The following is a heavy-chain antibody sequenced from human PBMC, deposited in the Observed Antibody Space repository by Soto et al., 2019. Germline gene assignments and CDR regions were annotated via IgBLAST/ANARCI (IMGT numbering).Heavy chain of an antibody. CDR3: ARTSVNWGSRGRVDC. D-gene: IGHD7-27*01. Sequence: QITLKESGPTLVQPTQTLTLTCTFSGFSLSTSGVGVGWIRQPPGKALEWLAFLYWDDDKRYSPSLKSRLTINKDTSKNQILLTMTNMDPVDTATYYCARTSVNWGSRGRVDCWGQGTLVTVAS. V-gene: IGHV2-5*02. CDR1: GFSLSTSGVG. CDR2: LYWDDDK. J-gene: IGHJ4*02.